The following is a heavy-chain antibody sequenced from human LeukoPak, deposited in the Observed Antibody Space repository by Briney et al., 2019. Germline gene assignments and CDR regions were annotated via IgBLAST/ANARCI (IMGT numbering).Heavy chain of an antibody. D-gene: IGHD2-2*01. CDR3: AREGCSSTSCTDPDY. J-gene: IGHJ4*02. V-gene: IGHV3-21*01. CDR2: ISSSSSYI. CDR1: GFTFNNFG. Sequence: GGSLRLSCAASGFTFNNFGMNWVRQAPGKGLEWVSSISSSSSYIYYADSVKGRLTISRDNAKSSLYLQMNSLRAEDTAVYYCAREGCSSTSCTDPDYWGQGTLVNVSS.